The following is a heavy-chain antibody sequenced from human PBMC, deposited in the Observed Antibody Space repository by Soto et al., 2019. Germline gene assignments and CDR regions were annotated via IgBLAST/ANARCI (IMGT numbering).Heavy chain of an antibody. CDR3: ARETYGDYIYYFDY. CDR1: GFTFSSYS. V-gene: IGHV3-21*01. D-gene: IGHD4-17*01. CDR2: ISSSSSYI. Sequence: EVQLVESWGGLVKPGGSLRLSCAASGFTFSSYSMNWVRQAPGKGLEWVSSISSSSSYIYYADSVKGRFTISRDNTKNSLYLQMNSLRAEDTAVYYCARETYGDYIYYFDYWGQGTLVTVSS. J-gene: IGHJ4*02.